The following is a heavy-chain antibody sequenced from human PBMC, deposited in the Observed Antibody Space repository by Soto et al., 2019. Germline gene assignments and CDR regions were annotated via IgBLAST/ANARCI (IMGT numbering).Heavy chain of an antibody. CDR2: TAPMFKQT. D-gene: IGHD2-15*01. CDR3: TTLGP. CDR1: GNNVGSFI. V-gene: IGHV1-69*08. J-gene: IGHJ5*02. Sequence: QAHLVQSGAEVKKPGSSGMVSCKASGNNVGSFIMSWVRQAPGQGLEWMGKTAPMFKQTHYARKFEGRVTISADTSTNTVYMELTDLQTEDTAVYYCTTLGPWGQGTQVTVSS.